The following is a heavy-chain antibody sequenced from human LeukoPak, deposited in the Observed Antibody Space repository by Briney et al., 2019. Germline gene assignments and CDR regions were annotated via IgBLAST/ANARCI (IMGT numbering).Heavy chain of an antibody. CDR1: GFTFSRYA. J-gene: IGHJ5*02. CDR2: ISGSGGDT. V-gene: IGHV3-23*01. D-gene: IGHD2-15*01. Sequence: PGGSLRLSCAASGFTFSRYAILWVRQAPGKGLEWGSGISGSGGDTYYADSVKGRFTISRDSSKNTVSLQMNSLRAEDTAIYYCAKDICERGYCSENKWFDPWGQGTLVTVSS. CDR3: AKDICERGYCSENKWFDP.